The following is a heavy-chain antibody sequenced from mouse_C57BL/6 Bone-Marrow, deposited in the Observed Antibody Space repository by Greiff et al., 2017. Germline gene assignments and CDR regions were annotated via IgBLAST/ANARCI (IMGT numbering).Heavy chain of an antibody. CDR1: GYTFTSYW. Sequence: VQLQQPGAELVKPGASVKMSCKASGYTFTSYWITWVKQRPGQGLEWIGWIDPENGYTEYASKFQGKATITADTSSNTAYLQLSSLTSEDTAVYYCTFYSNWGYWGQGTTLTVSS. CDR2: IDPENGYT. D-gene: IGHD2-5*01. CDR3: TFYSNWGY. V-gene: IGHV14-4*01. J-gene: IGHJ2*01.